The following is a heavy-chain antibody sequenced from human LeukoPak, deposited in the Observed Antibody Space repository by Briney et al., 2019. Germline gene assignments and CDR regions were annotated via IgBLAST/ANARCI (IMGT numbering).Heavy chain of an antibody. CDR3: ARDGNYYYGMDV. J-gene: IGHJ6*02. CDR2: ISYDGSNK. V-gene: IGHV3-30-3*01. Sequence: GGSLRLSCAASGFTFSSYAMHWVRQAPGKGLEWVAVISYDGSNKYYADSVKSRFTISRDNSKNTLYLQMNSLRAEDTAVYYCARDGNYYYGMDVWGQGTTVTVSS. D-gene: IGHD1-1*01. CDR1: GFTFSSYA.